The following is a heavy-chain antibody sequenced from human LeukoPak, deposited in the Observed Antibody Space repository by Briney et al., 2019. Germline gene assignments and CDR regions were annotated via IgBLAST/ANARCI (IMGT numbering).Heavy chain of an antibody. CDR1: GYTFTSYA. V-gene: IGHV1-3*01. CDR3: ARDRGDWNYFDY. J-gene: IGHJ4*02. Sequence: ASVKVSCKASGYTFTSYAMHWVRQAPGQRLEWMGWINAGNGSTKYSQKFQGRVTITRGTSASTAYMELSSLRSEDTAVYYCARDRGDWNYFDYWGQGTLVTVSS. CDR2: INAGNGST. D-gene: IGHD3/OR15-3a*01.